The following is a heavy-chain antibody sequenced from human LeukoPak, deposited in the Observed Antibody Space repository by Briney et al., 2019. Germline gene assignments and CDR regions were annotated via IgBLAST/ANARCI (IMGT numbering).Heavy chain of an antibody. CDR3: ARLLRGGRDTPMVTMIVVRAKSGAFDI. Sequence: PSETLSLTCAVYGGSFSGYYWSWIRQPPGKGLEWIGEINHSGSTNYNPSLKSRVTISVDTSKNQSSLKLSSVTAADTAVYYCARLLRGGRDTPMVTMIVVRAKSGAFDIWGQGTMVTVSS. V-gene: IGHV4-34*01. D-gene: IGHD3-22*01. CDR2: INHSGST. J-gene: IGHJ3*02. CDR1: GGSFSGYY.